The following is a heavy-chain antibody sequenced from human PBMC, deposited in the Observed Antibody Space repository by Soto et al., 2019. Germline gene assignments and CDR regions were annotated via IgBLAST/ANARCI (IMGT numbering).Heavy chain of an antibody. CDR1: GGSIRGHY. Sequence: LSLTCTVSGGSIRGHYWSWIRQPAGKGLEWIGRIYSSGSSDYNPSLKSRVTLSVDTSKSQISLKMRSVTAADTAVYYCARDSQVWFDPWGQGTLVTVSS. CDR3: ARDSQVWFDP. V-gene: IGHV4-4*07. J-gene: IGHJ5*02. CDR2: IYSSGSS.